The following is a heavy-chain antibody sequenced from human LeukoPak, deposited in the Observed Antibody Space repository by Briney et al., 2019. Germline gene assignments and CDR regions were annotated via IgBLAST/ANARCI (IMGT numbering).Heavy chain of an antibody. CDR3: ARDLGYYDSSGYYGVEGSYFDY. CDR1: GYTFTSYG. J-gene: IGHJ4*02. V-gene: IGHV1-18*01. D-gene: IGHD3-22*01. Sequence: GASVKVSCKASGYTFTSYGISWVRQAPGQGLAWMGWISAYNGNTNYAQKLQGRVTMTTDTPTSTAYMELRSLRSDDTAVYYCARDLGYYDSSGYYGVEGSYFDYWGQGTLVTVSS. CDR2: ISAYNGNT.